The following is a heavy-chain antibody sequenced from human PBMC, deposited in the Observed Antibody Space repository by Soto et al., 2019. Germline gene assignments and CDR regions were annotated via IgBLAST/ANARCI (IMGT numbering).Heavy chain of an antibody. V-gene: IGHV3-11*01. Sequence: QVQLVESGGGLVKPGGSLRLSCAASGFTFSDYYMSWIRQAPGKGLEWVSYISSSDNSIFYADSVKGRFTISRYNAKNTLYLQMDSLRAEDAAVYYCARERYCGSAGCEGSVFACYIWGQGTMVAV. D-gene: IGHD2-21*01. CDR1: GFTFSDYY. CDR2: ISSSDNSI. J-gene: IGHJ3*02. CDR3: ARERYCGSAGCEGSVFACYI.